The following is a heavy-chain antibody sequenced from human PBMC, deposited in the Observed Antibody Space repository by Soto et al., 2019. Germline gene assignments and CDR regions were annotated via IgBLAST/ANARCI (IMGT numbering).Heavy chain of an antibody. V-gene: IGHV4-59*08. Sequence: PSETLSLTCISSGDSINSYYWNWIRQPPGRGLEWIGYVYSSGSAIYNPSLKSRVTLSVDTSKNQFALNLRSVTAADTAVYYCARHHDSWGQGTLVTVS. CDR3: ARHHDS. CDR2: VYSSGSA. CDR1: GDSINSYY. J-gene: IGHJ4*02.